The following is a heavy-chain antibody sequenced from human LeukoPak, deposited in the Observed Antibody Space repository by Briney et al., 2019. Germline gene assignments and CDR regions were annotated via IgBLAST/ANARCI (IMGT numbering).Heavy chain of an antibody. J-gene: IGHJ5*02. Sequence: GGSLRLSCVASGFTFRTAWMHWARQIPGKGLVWVSHINGDGGAINYADDVKGRFTISRDNAKNTLYLQVNSPGVEDTAVYYCVRDLPRTSGPWGQGTLVTVSS. CDR2: INGDGGAI. CDR3: VRDLPRTSGP. CDR1: GFTFRTAW. V-gene: IGHV3-74*01. D-gene: IGHD3-10*01.